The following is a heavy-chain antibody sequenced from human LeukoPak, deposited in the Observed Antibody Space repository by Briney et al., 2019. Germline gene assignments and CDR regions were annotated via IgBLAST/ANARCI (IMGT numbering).Heavy chain of an antibody. CDR2: IYHSGST. Sequence: SGTLSLTCAVSGGSISSSNWWSWVRQPPGKGLEWIGEIYHSGSTNYNPSLKSRVTISVDKSKNQFSLKLSSVTATDTAVYYCARGRYYDSSGYYLDYWGQGTLVTVSS. CDR3: ARGRYYDSSGYYLDY. V-gene: IGHV4-4*02. J-gene: IGHJ4*02. CDR1: GGSISSSNW. D-gene: IGHD3-22*01.